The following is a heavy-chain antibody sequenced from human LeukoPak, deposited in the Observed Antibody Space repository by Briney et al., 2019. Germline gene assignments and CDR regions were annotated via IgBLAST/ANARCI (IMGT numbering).Heavy chain of an antibody. CDR2: IWYDGSNK. CDR3: ARDTGGYYMDV. J-gene: IGHJ6*03. V-gene: IGHV3-33*01. Sequence: GGSLRLSCAASGFTFSSYGMHWVRQAPGKGLEWVAVIWYDGSNKYYAYSVKGRFTISRDNSKNTLYLQMNSLRAEDTAVYYCARDTGGYYMDVWGKGTTVTVSS. D-gene: IGHD3-10*01. CDR1: GFTFSSYG.